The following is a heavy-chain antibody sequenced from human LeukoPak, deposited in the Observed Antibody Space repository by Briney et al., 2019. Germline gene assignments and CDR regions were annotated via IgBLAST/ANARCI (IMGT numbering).Heavy chain of an antibody. CDR3: ARDWGVDDGSGYYPPHFDY. Sequence: GGSLRLSCAASGFTVSSNYMSWVRQAPGKGLEWVSVIYSGGSTYYADSVKGRFTISRHNSKNTLYLQMNSLRAEDTAVYYCARDWGVDDGSGYYPPHFDYWGQGTLVTVSS. CDR1: GFTVSSNY. V-gene: IGHV3-53*04. D-gene: IGHD3-22*01. CDR2: IYSGGST. J-gene: IGHJ4*02.